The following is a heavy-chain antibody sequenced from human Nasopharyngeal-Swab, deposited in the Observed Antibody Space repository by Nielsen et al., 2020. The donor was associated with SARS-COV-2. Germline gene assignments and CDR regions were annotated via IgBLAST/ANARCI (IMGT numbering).Heavy chain of an antibody. Sequence: GSLRLSCAVYGGSFSGYYWSWIRQPPGKGLEWIGEINHSGSTKYNPSLKSRVTISVDTSKNQFSLKLSSVTAADTAVYYCARHETSNWFDPWGQGTLVTVSS. J-gene: IGHJ5*02. CDR3: ARHETSNWFDP. CDR2: INHSGST. V-gene: IGHV4-34*01. CDR1: GGSFSGYY.